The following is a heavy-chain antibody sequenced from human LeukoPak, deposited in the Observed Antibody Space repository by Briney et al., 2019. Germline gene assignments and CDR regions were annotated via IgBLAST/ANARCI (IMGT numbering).Heavy chain of an antibody. CDR3: ASSVYSSGWYRLFDY. V-gene: IGHV3-30*03. CDR2: ISYDGSNK. J-gene: IGHJ4*02. D-gene: IGHD6-19*01. Sequence: GGSLRLSCAASGFTFSSYGMHWVRQAPGKGLEWVAVISYDGSNKYYADSVKGRFTISRDNSKNTLYLQMNSLRAEDTAVYYCASSVYSSGWYRLFDYWGQGTLVTVSS. CDR1: GFTFSSYG.